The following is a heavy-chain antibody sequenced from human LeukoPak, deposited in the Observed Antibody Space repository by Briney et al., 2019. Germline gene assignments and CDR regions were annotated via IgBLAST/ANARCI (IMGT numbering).Heavy chain of an antibody. D-gene: IGHD2-15*01. J-gene: IGHJ6*02. CDR3: ARDPTPRYCSGGSCYTHYGMDV. CDR2: ISSSGSTI. Sequence: GGSLRLSCAASGFTFSSYTMNWVRQAPGKGLEWVASISSSGSTIYYADSVKGRLTISRDNAKNSLYLQMNSLRAEDTAVYYCARDPTPRYCSGGSCYTHYGMDVWGQGTTVTVSS. V-gene: IGHV3-21*01. CDR1: GFTFSSYT.